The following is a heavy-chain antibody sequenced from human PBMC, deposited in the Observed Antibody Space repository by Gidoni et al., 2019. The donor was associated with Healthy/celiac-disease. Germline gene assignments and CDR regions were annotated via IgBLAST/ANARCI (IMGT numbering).Heavy chain of an antibody. Sequence: EVQLVESGGGLVQPGGSLRLSCAASGFTFRSYWMSWVRQAPGKGLEWVANIKQDGSEKYYVDSVKGRFTISRDNAKNSLYLQMNSLRAEDTAVYYCARDHGYSSSWYDGDYWGQGTLVTVSS. CDR2: IKQDGSEK. CDR3: ARDHGYSSSWYDGDY. V-gene: IGHV3-7*01. J-gene: IGHJ4*02. D-gene: IGHD6-13*01. CDR1: GFTFRSYW.